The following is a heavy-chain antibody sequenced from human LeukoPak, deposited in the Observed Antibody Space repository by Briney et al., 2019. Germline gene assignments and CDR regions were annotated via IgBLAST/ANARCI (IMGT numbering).Heavy chain of an antibody. V-gene: IGHV3-23*01. J-gene: IGHJ6*03. Sequence: QPGGSLRLSCAASGFTFSSYAMSWVRPAPGKGLEWVSAISGSGGSTYYADSVKGRFTISRDNSKNTLYLQMNSLRAEDTAVYYCARLNVDTAMVTDYYYMDVWGKGTTVTVSS. CDR2: ISGSGGST. CDR1: GFTFSSYA. CDR3: ARLNVDTAMVTDYYYMDV. D-gene: IGHD5-18*01.